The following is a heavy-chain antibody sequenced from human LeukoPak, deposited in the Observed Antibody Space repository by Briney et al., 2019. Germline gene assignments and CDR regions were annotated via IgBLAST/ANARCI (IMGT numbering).Heavy chain of an antibody. Sequence: GGSLRLSCAASGFTFSSYAMNWVRQAPGKGLEWVSYISSSSSTIYYADSVKGRFTISRDNAKNSLYLQMNSLRAEDTAVYYCARDLAAAGTWGQGTLVTVSS. CDR3: ARDLAAAGT. V-gene: IGHV3-48*04. J-gene: IGHJ4*02. CDR1: GFTFSSYA. CDR2: ISSSSSTI. D-gene: IGHD6-13*01.